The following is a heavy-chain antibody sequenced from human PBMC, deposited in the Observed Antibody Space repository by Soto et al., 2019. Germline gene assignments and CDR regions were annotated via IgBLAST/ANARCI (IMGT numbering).Heavy chain of an antibody. D-gene: IGHD1-26*01. CDR1: GFNFTNHV. CDR2: ISNSVDVG. Sequence: GGSLRLSCSASGFNFTNHVINWVRQAPGKSLEWVSSISNSVDVGFYADSVRGRFLVSRDISTNSVYLQMNYLRVEDTAVYYCAKTVGATKLEDYWGQGTLVTVSS. J-gene: IGHJ4*02. CDR3: AKTVGATKLEDY. V-gene: IGHV3-23*01.